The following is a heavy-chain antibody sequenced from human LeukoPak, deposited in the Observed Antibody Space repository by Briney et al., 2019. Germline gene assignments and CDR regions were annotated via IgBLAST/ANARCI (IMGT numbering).Heavy chain of an antibody. CDR2: INAGNGNT. Sequence: ASVKVSCKASGYTFTSYAMHWVRQAPGQRLEWMGWINAGNGNTKYSQKFQGRVTITRDTSASTAYMELSSLRSEDTAVYYCARDRLPGVLSIAAPAGLWGQGTLVTVS. CDR3: ARDRLPGVLSIAAPAGL. J-gene: IGHJ4*02. CDR1: GYTFTSYA. V-gene: IGHV1-3*01. D-gene: IGHD6-13*01.